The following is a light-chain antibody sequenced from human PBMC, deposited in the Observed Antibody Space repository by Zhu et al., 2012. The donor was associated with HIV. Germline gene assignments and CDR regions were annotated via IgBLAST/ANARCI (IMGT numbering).Light chain of an antibody. J-gene: IGKJ4*01. CDR1: QTVAKNY. V-gene: IGKV3-20*01. Sequence: IVLTQSPGTLSLSPGERATLSCRASQTVAKNYLAWYQKKLGQPPRLLTYGASTRATGIPDRFSGSGSGTDFTLTISRLEPEDFAVYYCQQYGRSPLSFGGGTRVEIK. CDR2: GAS. CDR3: QQYGRSPLS.